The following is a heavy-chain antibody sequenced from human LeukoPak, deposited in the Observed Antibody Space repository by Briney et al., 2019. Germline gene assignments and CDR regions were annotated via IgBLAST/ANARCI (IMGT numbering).Heavy chain of an antibody. CDR3: ARHVVFRYYGSGSYYNWFDP. D-gene: IGHD3-10*01. CDR1: GGSISSGSYY. CDR2: IYTSGST. J-gene: IGHJ5*02. Sequence: SQTLSLTCTVSGGSISSGSYYWSWIRQPAGKGLEWIGRIYTSGSTNYNPSLKSRVTISVDTSKNQFSLKLSSVTAADTAVYYCARHVVFRYYGSGSYYNWFDPWGQGTLVTVSS. V-gene: IGHV4-61*02.